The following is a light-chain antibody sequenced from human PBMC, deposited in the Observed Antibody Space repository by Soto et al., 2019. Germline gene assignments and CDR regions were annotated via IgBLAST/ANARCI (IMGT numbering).Light chain of an antibody. CDR1: QSVSNSY. CDR2: GAS. Sequence: DIVLTQSPGTLSLSPGERATLSCRASQSVSNSYLAWYQQKPGQAPRILIYGASNRATGIPDRFSGSGSGTDFTLTISRLEPEDFAVYYCQQYGSSGTFGQGTKVDIK. J-gene: IGKJ1*01. CDR3: QQYGSSGT. V-gene: IGKV3-20*01.